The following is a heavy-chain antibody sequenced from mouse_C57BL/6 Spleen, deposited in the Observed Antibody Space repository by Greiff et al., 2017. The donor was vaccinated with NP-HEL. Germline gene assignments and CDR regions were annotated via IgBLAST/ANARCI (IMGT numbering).Heavy chain of an antibody. CDR1: GFTFSSYT. CDR3: ARALRALRYFDV. Sequence: DVMLVESGGGLVKPGGSLKLSCAASGFTFSSYTMSWVRQTPEKRLEWVATISGGGGNTYYPDSVKGRFTISRDNAKNTLYLQMSSLRSEDTALYYCARALRALRYFDVWGTGTTVTVSS. CDR2: ISGGGGNT. J-gene: IGHJ1*03. D-gene: IGHD1-1*01. V-gene: IGHV5-9*01.